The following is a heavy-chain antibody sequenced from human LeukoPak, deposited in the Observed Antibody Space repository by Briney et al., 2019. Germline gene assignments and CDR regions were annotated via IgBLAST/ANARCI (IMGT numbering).Heavy chain of an antibody. CDR1: GYTFTSYG. V-gene: IGHV1-2*06. Sequence: ASVKVSCKASGYTFTSYGISWVRQAPGQGLEWMGRINPNSGGTNYAQKFQGRVTMTRGTSISTAYMELSRLRSDDTAVYYCASGPGDFDYWGQGTLVTVSS. CDR2: INPNSGGT. D-gene: IGHD3-10*01. J-gene: IGHJ4*02. CDR3: ASGPGDFDY.